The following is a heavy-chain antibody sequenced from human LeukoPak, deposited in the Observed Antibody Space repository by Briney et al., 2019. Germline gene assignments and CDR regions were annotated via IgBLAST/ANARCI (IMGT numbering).Heavy chain of an antibody. Sequence: GASVKVSCKASGYTFTSYYMHWVRQAPGQGLEWMGIINPSGGSTSYAQKFQGRVTMTRDTSTSTVYMELSSLRSEDTAVYYCARDSDPLLRSSSWDLVDYWGQGTLVTVSS. CDR3: ARDSDPLLRSSSWDLVDY. CDR1: GYTFTSYY. D-gene: IGHD6-13*01. CDR2: INPSGGST. J-gene: IGHJ4*02. V-gene: IGHV1-46*01.